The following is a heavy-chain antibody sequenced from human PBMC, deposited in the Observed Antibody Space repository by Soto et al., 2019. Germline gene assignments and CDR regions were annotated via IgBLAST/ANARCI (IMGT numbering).Heavy chain of an antibody. V-gene: IGHV3-53*04. D-gene: IGHD3-10*01. J-gene: IGHJ6*04. CDR1: GIPVSSNY. CDR2: LHSGGDT. Sequence: EVQLVESGGGLVQPGGSLRLSCAASGIPVSSNYMTWVRQAPGKGLEWVSVLHSGGDTYYANSVKGRFTISRHDSTNTLFLQMNSLTPEDTAVYYCARDGPYYYASRMDVWGKGTRSPSPQ. CDR3: ARDGPYYYASRMDV.